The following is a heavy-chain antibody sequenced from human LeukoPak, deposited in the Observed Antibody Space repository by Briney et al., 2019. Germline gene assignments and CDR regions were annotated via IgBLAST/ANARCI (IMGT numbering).Heavy chain of an antibody. CDR2: IIGNGGST. D-gene: IGHD3-10*01. J-gene: IGHJ3*02. Sequence: GGSLRLSCAASGFTFSSYAMSWVRQAPGKGLEWVSAIIGNGGSTYYADSVKGPFTISRDNSNNTLYLQMNSPRAEHTAVYYCAKALPRPLYYYGSGSYYAAFDIWGQGTMVTVSS. V-gene: IGHV3-23*01. CDR1: GFTFSSYA. CDR3: AKALPRPLYYYGSGSYYAAFDI.